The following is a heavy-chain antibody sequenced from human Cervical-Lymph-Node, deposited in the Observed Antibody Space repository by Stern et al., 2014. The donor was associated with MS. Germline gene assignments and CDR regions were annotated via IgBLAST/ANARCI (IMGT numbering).Heavy chain of an antibody. CDR3: VAYASGDNINH. V-gene: IGHV3-33*01. J-gene: IGHJ5*02. D-gene: IGHD6-19*01. Sequence: VQLVESGGGVVQPGKSLRLSCAASGFTFSRNGMHWVRQAPGKGLEWVAVIWYDGSNENYVDSVKGRFTISRDNSKNTLDLQMNSLRVEDTAVYYCVAYASGDNINHWGQGTLVTVSS. CDR1: GFTFSRNG. CDR2: IWYDGSNE.